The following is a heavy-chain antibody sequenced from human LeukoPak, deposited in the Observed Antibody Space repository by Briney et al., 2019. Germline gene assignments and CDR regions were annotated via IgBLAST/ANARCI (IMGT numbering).Heavy chain of an antibody. Sequence: PGGSLRLSCAASGFTFSSYSMNWVRQAPGKGLEWVSYISSSSSTIYYADSVKGRFTISRDNSKNTLYLQMNSLRAEDTAVYYCAKDLRPGTFDYWGQGTLVTVSS. V-gene: IGHV3-48*01. CDR2: ISSSSSTI. CDR1: GFTFSSYS. D-gene: IGHD3-3*01. CDR3: AKDLRPGTFDY. J-gene: IGHJ4*02.